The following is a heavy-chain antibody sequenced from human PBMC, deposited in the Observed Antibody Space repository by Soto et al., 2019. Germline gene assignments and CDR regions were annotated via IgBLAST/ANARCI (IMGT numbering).Heavy chain of an antibody. J-gene: IGHJ4*02. CDR3: TKDTFGAWDS. Sequence: GGSLRLSCTASGFTLRTYWMHWVRQAPGKGLVWVSRINPESTTITYADSVKGRFTISRDNAENTLFLHMNSLSAEDAGIYYCTKDTFGAWDSWRQGTLVTVSS. V-gene: IGHV3-74*01. D-gene: IGHD3-10*01. CDR2: INPESTTI. CDR1: GFTLRTYW.